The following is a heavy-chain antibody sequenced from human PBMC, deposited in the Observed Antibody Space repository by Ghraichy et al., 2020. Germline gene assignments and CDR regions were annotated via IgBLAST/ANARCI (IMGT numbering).Heavy chain of an antibody. D-gene: IGHD1-26*01. CDR3: ARDRSGSYYGVVDY. V-gene: IGHV1-18*01. CDR2: ISAYNGNT. J-gene: IGHJ4*02. CDR1: GYTFTSYG. Sequence: ASVKVSCKASGYTFTSYGISWVRQAPGQGLEWMGWISAYNGNTNYAQKLQGRVTMTTDTSTSTAYMELRSLRSDDTAVYYCARDRSGSYYGVVDYWGQGTLVTVSS.